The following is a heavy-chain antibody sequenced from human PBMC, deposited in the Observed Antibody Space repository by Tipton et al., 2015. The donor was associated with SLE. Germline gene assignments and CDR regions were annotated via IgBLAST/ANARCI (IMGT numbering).Heavy chain of an antibody. CDR2: IYYSGST. D-gene: IGHD1-26*01. CDR1: GGSFSNYY. CDR3: ARGGGSYYDY. Sequence: GLVKPSETLSLTCAVYGGSFSNYYWIWIRQPPGKGLEWIGSIYYSGSTYYNPSLKSRVTISVDTSKNQFSLRVRSVTAADTAVYYCARGGGSYYDYWGQGTLVTVSS. J-gene: IGHJ4*02. V-gene: IGHV4-34*01.